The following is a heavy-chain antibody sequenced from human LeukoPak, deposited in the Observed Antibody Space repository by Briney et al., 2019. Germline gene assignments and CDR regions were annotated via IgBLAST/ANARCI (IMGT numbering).Heavy chain of an antibody. CDR1: GFTFSEYY. CDR3: ARDLVSGAYTFDI. CDR2: ITSSSSYT. J-gene: IGHJ3*02. Sequence: PGGSLRLSCAASGFTFSEYYMSWIRQAPGKGLDWVSYITSSSSYTNHADSVKGRFTISRDYSKNSLYLQMNSLRAEDTAVYYCARDLVSGAYTFDIWGQGTMVTVSS. D-gene: IGHD3-16*01. V-gene: IGHV3-11*06.